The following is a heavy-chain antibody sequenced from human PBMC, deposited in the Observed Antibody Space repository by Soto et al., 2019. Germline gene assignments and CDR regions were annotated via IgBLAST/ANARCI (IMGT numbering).Heavy chain of an antibody. J-gene: IGHJ5*01. CDR1: GGTFSRYT. V-gene: IGHV1-69*02. D-gene: IGHD3-10*01. CDR3: ARGSTIVRGAPSWFDP. CDR2: IIPIAAIA. Sequence: QVQLVQSGAEVKKPGSSVKVSCKASGGTFSRYTINWVRLAPGQRLEWMGRIIPIAAIANYTQKFQGRVTITVDKSSTTAYMELSSLRSDDTAVYYCARGSTIVRGAPSWFDPWGQATLVTVSS.